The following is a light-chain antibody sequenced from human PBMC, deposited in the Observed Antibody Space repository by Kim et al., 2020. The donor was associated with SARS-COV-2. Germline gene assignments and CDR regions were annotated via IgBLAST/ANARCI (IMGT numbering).Light chain of an antibody. Sequence: SSELTQDPAVSVALGQTVRITCQGDSLRSYYASWYQQKPGQAPVLVIYGKNNRPSGIPDRFSGSSSGNTASLTITGAQSEDEAGYYCNSRDSSGNHPWVF. J-gene: IGLJ3*02. V-gene: IGLV3-19*01. CDR2: GKN. CDR3: NSRDSSGNHPWV. CDR1: SLRSYY.